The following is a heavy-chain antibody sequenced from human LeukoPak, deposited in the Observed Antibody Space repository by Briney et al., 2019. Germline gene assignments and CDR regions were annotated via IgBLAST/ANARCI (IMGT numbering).Heavy chain of an antibody. D-gene: IGHD5-24*01. CDR3: AHGDA. CDR1: GDSIFNNNAA. V-gene: IGHV6-1*01. J-gene: IGHJ5*02. CDR2: TYYRSKWYS. Sequence: SQTLSLTCAISGDSIFNNNAAWNWIRQSPSRGLEWLGRTYYRSKWYSDYAVSVRDRITINSDTSKNQFSLHLNSVIPEDSALYFCAHGDAWGQGTLVTVSS.